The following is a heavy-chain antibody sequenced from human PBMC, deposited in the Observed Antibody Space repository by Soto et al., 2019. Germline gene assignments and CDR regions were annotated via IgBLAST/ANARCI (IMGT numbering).Heavy chain of an antibody. J-gene: IGHJ3*02. CDR3: AKATATGGGAFEI. CDR2: ILVGGST. Sequence: AGGSLRLSCGVSGFICSSYDMSWVRQAPGKGLEWVSTILVGGSTHYEDSVKGRFTISRDTSKNTVYLQMNSLTAGDTAVYYCAKATATGGGAFEIYGQGTMVTVSS. V-gene: IGHV3-23*01. CDR1: GFICSSYD. D-gene: IGHD2-8*02.